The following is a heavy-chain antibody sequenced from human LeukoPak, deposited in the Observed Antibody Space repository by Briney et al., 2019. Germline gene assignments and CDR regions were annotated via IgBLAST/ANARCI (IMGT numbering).Heavy chain of an antibody. V-gene: IGHV3-73*01. Sequence: GGSLRLSCAASGFTFSDSTMNWVRQASGKGLEWVGRIRRKANTYATAYAASVKGRVTISRGDSKNTAYLQMNSLKTEDTAVYYCTYEEMATITYWGQGTLVTVSS. CDR3: TYEEMATITY. J-gene: IGHJ4*02. CDR1: GFTFSDST. D-gene: IGHD5-24*01. CDR2: IRRKANTYAT.